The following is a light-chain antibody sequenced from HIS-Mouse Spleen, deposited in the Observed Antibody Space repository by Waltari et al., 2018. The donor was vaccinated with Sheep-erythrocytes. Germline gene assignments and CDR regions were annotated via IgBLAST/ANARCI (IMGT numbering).Light chain of an antibody. V-gene: IGLV2-11*01. J-gene: IGLJ1*01. CDR1: SSDVVGYHY. CDR2: DVS. CDR3: CSYAGSYNHV. Sequence: QSALTQPRSVSGSPGQSVTIPCTGTSSDVVGYHYVSWYQQHPGKAPKLMIYDVSKRPSGVPDRFSGSKSGNTASLTISGLQAEDEADYYCCSYAGSYNHVFATGTKVTVL.